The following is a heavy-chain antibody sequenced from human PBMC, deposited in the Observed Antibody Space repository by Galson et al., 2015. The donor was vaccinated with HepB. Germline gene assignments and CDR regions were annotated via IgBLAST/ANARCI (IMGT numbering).Heavy chain of an antibody. D-gene: IGHD3-10*01. CDR1: GGSFSGYY. J-gene: IGHJ5*02. CDR2: INHSGST. CDR3: ARRLTMVRDHNWFDP. V-gene: IGHV4-34*01. Sequence: LSLTCAVYGGSFSGYYWSWIRQPPGKGLEWIGEINHSGSTNYNPSLKSRVTISVDTSKNQFSLKLSSVTAADTAVYYCARRLTMVRDHNWFDPWGQGTLVTVSS.